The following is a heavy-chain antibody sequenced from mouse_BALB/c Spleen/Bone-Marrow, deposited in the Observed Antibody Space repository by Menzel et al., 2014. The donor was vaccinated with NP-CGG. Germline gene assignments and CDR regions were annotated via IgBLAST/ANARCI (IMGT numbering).Heavy chain of an antibody. V-gene: IGHV5-9-2*01. Sequence: EVQRVESGGGLVKSGGSLKLSCAASGFSFNSYGISWVRQTPEKRLEWVATISGGGSYTFYPDSVKGRFTNSRDNAKNNLYLQLSSLRSEDTALYYCARHAYYDQTEVSFVYWGQGTLVTVSA. CDR3: ARHAYYDQTEVSFVY. CDR2: ISGGGSYT. CDR1: GFSFNSYG. D-gene: IGHD2-4*01. J-gene: IGHJ3*01.